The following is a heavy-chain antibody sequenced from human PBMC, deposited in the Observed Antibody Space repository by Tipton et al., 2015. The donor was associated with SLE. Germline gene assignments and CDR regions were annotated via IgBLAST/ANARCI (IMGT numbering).Heavy chain of an antibody. D-gene: IGHD4-17*01. CDR2: VYYSGST. Sequence: TLSLTCTVYGGSISSYYWSWIRQPPGKGLEWIGYVYYSGSTNYNPSLKSRVTISVDTSKNQFSLKLSSVTAADTAVYYCARDADGDYQDRRNEYFQHWSQGTLVTVSS. V-gene: IGHV4-59*01. CDR1: GGSISSYY. CDR3: ARDADGDYQDRRNEYFQH. J-gene: IGHJ1*01.